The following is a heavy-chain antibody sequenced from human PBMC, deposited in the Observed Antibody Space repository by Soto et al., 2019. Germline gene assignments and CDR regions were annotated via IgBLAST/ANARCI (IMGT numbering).Heavy chain of an antibody. CDR2: ISYDGSNK. Sequence: GRSLRLSCAASGFTFSSYGMHWVRQAPGKGLEWVAVISYDGSNKYYADSVKGRFTISRDNSKNTLYLQMNSLRAEDTAVYYCAKDGEGYGFYDFFGPNYYYYYMDVWGKGTTVTVSS. J-gene: IGHJ6*03. CDR1: GFTFSSYG. D-gene: IGHD3-3*01. CDR3: AKDGEGYGFYDFFGPNYYYYYMDV. V-gene: IGHV3-30*18.